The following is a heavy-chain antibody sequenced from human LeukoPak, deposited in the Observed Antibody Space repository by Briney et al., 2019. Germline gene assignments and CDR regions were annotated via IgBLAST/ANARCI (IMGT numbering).Heavy chain of an antibody. CDR2: ISWNSGSI. V-gene: IGHV3-9*01. J-gene: IGHJ4*02. Sequence: GGSLRLSCAASGFTFDDYAMHWVRQAPGKGLEWVSGISWNSGSIGYADSVKGRFTISRDNAKNSLYLQMNSLRAEDTALYYCATSSDRDSSGWSYFDYWGQGTLVTVSS. D-gene: IGHD6-19*01. CDR3: ATSSDRDSSGWSYFDY. CDR1: GFTFDDYA.